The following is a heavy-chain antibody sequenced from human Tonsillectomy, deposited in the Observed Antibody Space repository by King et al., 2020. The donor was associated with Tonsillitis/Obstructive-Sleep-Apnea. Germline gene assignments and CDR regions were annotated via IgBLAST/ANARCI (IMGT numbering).Heavy chain of an antibody. V-gene: IGHV3-30*18. CDR1: RFTFSSYG. CDR3: AKGLQSSGWYGPTFYYYYYGMDV. CDR2: ISYDGSNK. Sequence: QLVQSGGGVVQPGRSLRLSCAASRFTFSSYGMHWVRQAPGKGLEWVAVISYDGSNKYYADSVKGRFTISRDNSKNTLYLQMNSLRAEDTAVYYCAKGLQSSGWYGPTFYYYYYGMDVWGQGTTVTVSS. J-gene: IGHJ6*02. D-gene: IGHD6-19*01.